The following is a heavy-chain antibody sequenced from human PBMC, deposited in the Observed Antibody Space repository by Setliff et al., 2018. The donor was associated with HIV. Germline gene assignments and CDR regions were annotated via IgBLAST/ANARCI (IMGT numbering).Heavy chain of an antibody. Sequence: HPGGSLRLSCAASGITFSGYSMSWVRQAPGKGLERVSAISPTGTGTYYADSVRGRFTISRDNSKNTLYLQMNSLRPEDTAVYYCAKVDNGHCLSNSCRDFDYWGQGTLVTVSS. CDR3: AKVDNGHCLSNSCRDFDY. CDR2: ISPTGTGT. J-gene: IGHJ4*02. CDR1: GITFSGYS. V-gene: IGHV3-23*01. D-gene: IGHD2-2*03.